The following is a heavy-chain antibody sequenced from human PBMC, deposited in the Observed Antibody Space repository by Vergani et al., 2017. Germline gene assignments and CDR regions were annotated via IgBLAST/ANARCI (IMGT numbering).Heavy chain of an antibody. CDR2: ISGSGGST. V-gene: IGHV3-23*01. J-gene: IGHJ4*02. CDR1: GFPFSSYA. CDR3: AKDLSYGGDYGLFDY. Sequence: EVQLLESGGGLVQPGGSLRLSCAASGFPFSSYAMSWVRQAPGKGLEWVSAISGSGGSTYYADSVKGRFTISRDNSKNTLYLQMNSLRAEDTAVYYCAKDLSYGGDYGLFDYWGQGTLVTVSS. D-gene: IGHD4-17*01.